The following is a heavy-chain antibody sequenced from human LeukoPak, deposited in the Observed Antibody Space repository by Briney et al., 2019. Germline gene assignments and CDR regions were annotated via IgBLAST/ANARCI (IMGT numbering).Heavy chain of an antibody. D-gene: IGHD3-16*01. Sequence: GGSLRLSCAATGFTCSNHSIHWGRQAPGKGLEWVAFISDDGSRQHYADSVKGRFTISRDNSKNTLYLQMNSLRAEDTAAYYCVKYRTKTYTLSYWGQGTLVTVSS. J-gene: IGHJ4*02. V-gene: IGHV3-30-3*02. CDR3: VKYRTKTYTLSY. CDR2: ISDDGSRQ. CDR1: GFTCSNHS.